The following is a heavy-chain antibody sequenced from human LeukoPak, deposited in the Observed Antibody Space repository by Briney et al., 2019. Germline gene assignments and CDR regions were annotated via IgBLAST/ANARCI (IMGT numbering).Heavy chain of an antibody. CDR2: INPNSGGT. D-gene: IGHD6-19*01. Sequence: GASVKVSCKASGYTFTGYYMHWVRQAPGQGLEWMGRINPNSGGTNYAQKFQGRVTMTRDTSISTAYMELSRLRSDDTAVYYCARDSSGWTHYYFDYWGQGTLVTVSS. J-gene: IGHJ4*02. V-gene: IGHV1-2*06. CDR3: ARDSSGWTHYYFDY. CDR1: GYTFTGYY.